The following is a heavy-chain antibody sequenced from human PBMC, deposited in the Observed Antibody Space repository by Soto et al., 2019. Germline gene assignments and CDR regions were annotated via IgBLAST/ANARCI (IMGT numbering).Heavy chain of an antibody. CDR3: ARSLRTYSSSSEFDF. CDR2: INTGNYNR. CDR1: GYTFTNYV. V-gene: IGHV1-3*04. J-gene: IGHJ4*02. D-gene: IGHD6-6*01. Sequence: GASVKVSCKTSGYTFTNYVIHWVRQAPXQSLEWLGWINTGNYNRKYSLKFQGRVTITRDTSASTAYLELSSLRSEDTAVYYCARSLRTYSSSSEFDFWGQGTLVTVSS.